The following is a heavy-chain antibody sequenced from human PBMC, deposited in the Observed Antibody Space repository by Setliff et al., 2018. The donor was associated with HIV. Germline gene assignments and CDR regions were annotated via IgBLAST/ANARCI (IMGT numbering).Heavy chain of an antibody. V-gene: IGHV4-61*09. CDR1: GGHISSGAYY. J-gene: IGHJ3*02. CDR2: MYTTGST. Sequence: SETLSLTCTVSGGHISSGAYYWTWIRQPAGKGLDWIGHMYTTGSTNYNASLKSRVTMSVDTSKNQFYLSLRSVTAADTAFYYCARASVGVTWLYAFDIWGQGTMVTVSS. D-gene: IGHD1-26*01. CDR3: ARASVGVTWLYAFDI.